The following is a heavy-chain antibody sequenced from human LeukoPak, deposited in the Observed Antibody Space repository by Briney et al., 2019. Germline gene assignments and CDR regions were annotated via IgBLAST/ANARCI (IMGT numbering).Heavy chain of an antibody. Sequence: GGSLRLSCAASGFTFSSYSMNWVRQAPGKGLEWVSSISSSSSYIYYADSVKGRFTISRDNAKNTLYLQMNSLRAEDTAVYYCAKDTASHCGGDCYSSYYFDYWGQGTLVTVSS. CDR1: GFTFSSYS. V-gene: IGHV3-21*04. CDR2: ISSSSSYI. CDR3: AKDTASHCGGDCYSSYYFDY. D-gene: IGHD2-21*02. J-gene: IGHJ4*02.